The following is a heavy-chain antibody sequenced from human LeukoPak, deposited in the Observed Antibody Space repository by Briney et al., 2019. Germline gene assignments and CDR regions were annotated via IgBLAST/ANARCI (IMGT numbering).Heavy chain of an antibody. CDR1: GFTFSSFW. J-gene: IGHJ4*02. Sequence: GGSLRLSCAASGFTFSSFWMAWVRQAPGKGLEWVASIKFDESERYHVDSVKGRFTISRDNAKNSLYLQMNSLRAEDTAVYFCTRVTTNGYFEYWGQGTLVTVSS. CDR3: TRVTTNGYFEY. CDR2: IKFDESER. D-gene: IGHD1/OR15-1a*01. V-gene: IGHV3-7*04.